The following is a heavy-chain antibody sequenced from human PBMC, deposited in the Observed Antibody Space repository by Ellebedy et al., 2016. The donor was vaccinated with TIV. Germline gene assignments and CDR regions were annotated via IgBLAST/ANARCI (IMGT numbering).Heavy chain of an antibody. V-gene: IGHV1-24*01. CDR2: FDPEDGET. J-gene: IGHJ6*02. CDR3: ASGFWSGFYYYYYGMDV. D-gene: IGHD3-3*01. CDR1: GYTLTELS. Sequence: ASVKVSCXVSGYTLTELSMHWVRQAPGKGLEWMGGFDPEDGETIYAQKFQGRVTMTEDTSTDTAYMELSSLRSEDTAVYYCASGFWSGFYYYYYGMDVWGQGTTVTVSS.